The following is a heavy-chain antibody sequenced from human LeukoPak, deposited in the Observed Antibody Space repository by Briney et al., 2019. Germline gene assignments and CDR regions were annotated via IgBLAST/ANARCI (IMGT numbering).Heavy chain of an antibody. D-gene: IGHD6-6*01. J-gene: IGHJ6*03. CDR1: GYTFTSYA. CDR3: ARGGIAARPFIYYYYYMDV. V-gene: IGHV7-4-1*02. Sequence: GASVKVSCKASGYTFTSYAMNWVRQAPGQGLEWMGWINTNTGNPTYAQGFTGRFVFSLDTSVSTAYLQISSLKAEDTAVYYCARGGIAARPFIYYYYYMDVWGKGTTVTVSS. CDR2: INTNTGNP.